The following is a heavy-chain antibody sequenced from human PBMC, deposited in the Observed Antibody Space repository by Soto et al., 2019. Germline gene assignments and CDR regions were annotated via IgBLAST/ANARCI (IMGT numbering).Heavy chain of an antibody. Sequence: PSETLSLTCTVSGGSISSDSFYWAWIRQPPGKGLEWIGIIYYSGDTYYNPSRAGRLTMSVDTSNQFALTRRSVTAADTALYYCARNQPQRYCSGGTCRPAYGMDVWGQGTTVTVSS. D-gene: IGHD2-15*01. J-gene: IGHJ6*02. CDR3: ARNQPQRYCSGGTCRPAYGMDV. V-gene: IGHV4-39*01. CDR2: IYYSGDT. CDR1: GGSISSDSFY.